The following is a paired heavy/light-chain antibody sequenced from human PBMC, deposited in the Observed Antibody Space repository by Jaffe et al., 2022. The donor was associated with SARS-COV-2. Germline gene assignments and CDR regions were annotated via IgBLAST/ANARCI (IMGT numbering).Light chain of an antibody. V-gene: IGKV1-17*01. Sequence: DIQMTQSPSSLSASVEDRVTITCRASQGIRNDLSWYQQKPGKAPKRLISAASSLQSGVPSRFSGSGSGTEFTLTISSLQPEDFATYYCLQHNTYPLTFGGGTKVEIK. CDR1: QGIRND. J-gene: IGKJ4*01. CDR3: LQHNTYPLT. CDR2: AAS.
Heavy chain of an antibody. J-gene: IGHJ4*02. CDR2: LSIDGSNK. V-gene: IGHV3-30*04. CDR1: GFTFSGHA. D-gene: IGHD1-26*01. Sequence: QVQLVESGGGVVQPGRSLRLSCATSGFTFSGHAMHWVRQAPGKGLDWVAVLSIDGSNKYYADSVKGRFTISRDNSDNTLYLQMNSLRPEDTAVYYCARDIWVGATLGNIDYWGQGTLVTVSS. CDR3: ARDIWVGATLGNIDY.